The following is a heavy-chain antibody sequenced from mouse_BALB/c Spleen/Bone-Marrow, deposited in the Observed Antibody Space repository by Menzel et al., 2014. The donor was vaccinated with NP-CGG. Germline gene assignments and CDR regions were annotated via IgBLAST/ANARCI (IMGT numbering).Heavy chain of an antibody. CDR3: SRGVNGYSWFGC. Sequence: EVLVAESGGGLVQPGGSLKLSCAASGFTFRSYGMSWVRQTSDERLEIVANINNNGVYTYYPDSVKGRFTISRDNAKNTLYLQVSSLKSEDTAMYYCSRGVNGYSWFGCWGQGTLV. CDR1: GFTFRSYG. V-gene: IGHV5-6-3*01. D-gene: IGHD2-3*01. CDR2: INNNGVYT. J-gene: IGHJ3*01.